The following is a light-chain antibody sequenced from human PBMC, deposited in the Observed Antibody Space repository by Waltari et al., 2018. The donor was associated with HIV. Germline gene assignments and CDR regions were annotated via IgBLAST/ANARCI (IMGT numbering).Light chain of an antibody. Sequence: SVLTQPPSVSAAPGQKVTISCSGSSSHIGHNYVSWFQQLPGAAPKLLIYDNNQRPSGVPDRFSGSRSGTSATLGVSGLQPGDEADYYCGTWDTSLDAGVFGGGTKLTVL. CDR1: SSHIGHNY. V-gene: IGLV1-51*01. CDR3: GTWDTSLDAGV. J-gene: IGLJ3*02. CDR2: DNN.